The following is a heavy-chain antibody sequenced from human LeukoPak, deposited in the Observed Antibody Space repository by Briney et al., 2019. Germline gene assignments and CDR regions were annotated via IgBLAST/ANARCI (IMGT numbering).Heavy chain of an antibody. Sequence: GGSLRLSCAASGFTFSNAWMSWVRQAPGKGLEWVGRIKSKTDGGTTDYAAPVKGRFTISRDDSKNTLYLQMNSLKTEDTAVYYCTTVYIGVVVPAAKDWGQGTLVTVSS. CDR2: IKSKTDGGTT. D-gene: IGHD2-2*01. CDR3: TTVYIGVVVPAAKD. V-gene: IGHV3-15*01. J-gene: IGHJ4*02. CDR1: GFTFSNAW.